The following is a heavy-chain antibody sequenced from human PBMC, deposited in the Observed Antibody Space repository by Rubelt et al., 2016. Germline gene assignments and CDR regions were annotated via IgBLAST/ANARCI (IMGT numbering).Heavy chain of an antibody. J-gene: IGHJ4*02. CDR1: GFNFSNYA. V-gene: IGHV3-23*04. CDR3: AKVKWVS. CDR2: ISGSGSST. D-gene: IGHD2-8*01. Sequence: EVQLVESGGGLVQPGGSLRLSCAASGFNFSNYAMSWVRQAPGKGLEWVSVISGSGSSTDYADSVKGRFTISRDNSKNTLYLQMNSLRDEDTAVYYCAKVKWVSWGQGTLVTVSS.